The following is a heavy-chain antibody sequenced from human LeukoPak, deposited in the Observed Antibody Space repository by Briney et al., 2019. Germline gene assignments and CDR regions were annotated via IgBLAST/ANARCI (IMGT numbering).Heavy chain of an antibody. CDR3: ARGGPIVVVPAAYNWFDP. CDR2: INPNSGGT. Sequence: GASVKVSCKASGYTFTGYYMHWVRQAPGQALEWMGWINPNSGGTNYAQKFQGRVTMTRDKSISTAYMELSRLRSDDTAVYYWARGGPIVVVPAAYNWFDPWGQGTLVSVSS. CDR1: GYTFTGYY. V-gene: IGHV1-2*02. D-gene: IGHD2-2*01. J-gene: IGHJ5*02.